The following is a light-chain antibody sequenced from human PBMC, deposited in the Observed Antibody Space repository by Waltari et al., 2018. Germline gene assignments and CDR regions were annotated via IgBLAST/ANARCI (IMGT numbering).Light chain of an antibody. J-gene: IGLJ3*02. Sequence: QSVLTQPPSASGTPGLRVSISRSGSSSNIGANPVYWYQPLPGAAPNLPIYKDDQRPAGVPDRFSGSKSGTSASLAISGLRSADEADYYCAAWDDSLSGRVFGGGTKLTVL. CDR2: KDD. CDR3: AAWDDSLSGRV. CDR1: SSNIGANP. V-gene: IGLV1-47*01.